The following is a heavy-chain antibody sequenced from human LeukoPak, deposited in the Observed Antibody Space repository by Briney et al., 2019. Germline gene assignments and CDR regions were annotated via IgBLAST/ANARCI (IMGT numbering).Heavy chain of an antibody. Sequence: GASLKVSCKASVGTFSSYAISWVRPTPGQGVGWVGGIIAVFVTANYAQKFQGRVTITTYKYTSTAYTELSRLRSEDTAVYDCAAGALAAAGFGTSDYWGQGTLVTVSS. CDR2: IIAVFVTA. CDR3: AAGALAAAGFGTSDY. J-gene: IGHJ4*02. CDR1: VGTFSSYA. D-gene: IGHD6-13*01. V-gene: IGHV1-69*05.